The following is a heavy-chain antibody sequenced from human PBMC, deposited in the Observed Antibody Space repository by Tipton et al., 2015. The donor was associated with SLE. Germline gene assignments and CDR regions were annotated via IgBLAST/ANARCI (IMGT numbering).Heavy chain of an antibody. V-gene: IGHV4-59*08. CDR1: GDSIGTYY. CDR3: ARHPPGPPLAGWFDP. CDR2: IDHTGST. Sequence: LRLSCTVSGDSIGTYYWSWVRQSPTKGLEWIGEIDHTGSTNFNPSLKSRVTISADTSKNQFFLKVNSMTAADTAIYYCARHPPGPPLAGWFDPWGQGTLVTVSS. J-gene: IGHJ5*02.